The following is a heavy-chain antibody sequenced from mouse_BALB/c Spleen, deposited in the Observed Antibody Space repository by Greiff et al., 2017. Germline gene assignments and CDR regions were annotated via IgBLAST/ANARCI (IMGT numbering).Heavy chain of an antibody. Sequence: EVQLQESGGGLVQPGGSRKLSCAASGFTFSSFGMHWVRQAPEKGLEWVAYISSGSSTIYYADTVKGRFTISRDNPKNTLFLQMTSLRSEDTAMYYCARSSPTARATYYFDYWGQGTTLTVSS. J-gene: IGHJ2*01. D-gene: IGHD3-2*01. CDR2: ISSGSSTI. CDR3: ARSSPTARATYYFDY. CDR1: GFTFSSFG. V-gene: IGHV5-17*02.